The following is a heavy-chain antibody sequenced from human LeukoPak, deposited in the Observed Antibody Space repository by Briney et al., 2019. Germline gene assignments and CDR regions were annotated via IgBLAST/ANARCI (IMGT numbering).Heavy chain of an antibody. J-gene: IGHJ3*02. CDR1: GFTFRSHD. Sequence: GGSLRLSCAASGFTFRSHDMSWVRQAPGKGLEWVSGISASGGSTFYADSVKGRLTISRDNSKNTLYLQMNGLRVEDTAVYYCVREGPRGLAFDIWGQGTMVTVSS. CDR2: ISASGGST. V-gene: IGHV3-23*01. CDR3: VREGPRGLAFDI.